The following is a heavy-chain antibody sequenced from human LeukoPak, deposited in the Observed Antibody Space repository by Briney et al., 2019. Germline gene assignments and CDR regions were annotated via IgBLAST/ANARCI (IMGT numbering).Heavy chain of an antibody. Sequence: SQTLSLTCAISGDSVSSNNAAWNWIRQSPSRGLEWLGRTYYRSKWYNDYAVSVKSRITINPDTSKNQFSLQLKSVTPEDTAVYYCARDGILGIATDGELFDYWGQGTLVSVSS. J-gene: IGHJ4*02. D-gene: IGHD6-13*01. CDR2: TYYRSKWYN. V-gene: IGHV6-1*01. CDR3: ARDGILGIATDGELFDY. CDR1: GDSVSSNNAA.